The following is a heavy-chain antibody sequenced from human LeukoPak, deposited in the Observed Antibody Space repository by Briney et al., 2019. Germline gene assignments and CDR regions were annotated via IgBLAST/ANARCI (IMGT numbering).Heavy chain of an antibody. Sequence: SETLSLTCTVSGGSISDYYWSWIRQPAGKGLEWIGRIDTSGSTNYKPSLKSRLTMSVDTSKRQFSLRLTSVTAADTAVYYCARLPPHYDFWSGYYTASNGMDVWGQGTTVTVSS. J-gene: IGHJ6*02. V-gene: IGHV4-4*07. CDR3: ARLPPHYDFWSGYYTASNGMDV. D-gene: IGHD3-3*01. CDR2: IDTSGST. CDR1: GGSISDYY.